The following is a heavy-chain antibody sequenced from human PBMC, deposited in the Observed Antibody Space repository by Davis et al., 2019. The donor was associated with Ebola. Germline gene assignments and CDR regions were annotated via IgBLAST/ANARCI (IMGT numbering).Heavy chain of an antibody. Sequence: SETLSLTCTVSGYSISSGYYWGWIRQPPGKGLEWIGRMFYSGSTSYNPSLRSRVTISVDTPKNQFSLKLSSVTAADTAVYYCARHVSAYYYDSSGYYSVPSGMDVWGQGTTVTVSS. CDR1: GYSISSGYY. CDR2: MFYSGST. V-gene: IGHV4-38-2*02. J-gene: IGHJ6*02. CDR3: ARHVSAYYYDSSGYYSVPSGMDV. D-gene: IGHD3-22*01.